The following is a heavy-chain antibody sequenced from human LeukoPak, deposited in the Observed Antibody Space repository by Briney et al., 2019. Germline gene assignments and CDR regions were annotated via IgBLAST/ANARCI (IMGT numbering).Heavy chain of an antibody. Sequence: GGSLRLSCAASGFTFSSYWMHWVRQAPGKGLVWVSRINTDGSSTSYADSVKGRFIVSRDNSRNTHDLQMNSLRTEDTAVYYCVRDFNWAFDYWGQGALVTVSS. D-gene: IGHD3-16*01. CDR2: INTDGSST. J-gene: IGHJ4*02. CDR3: VRDFNWAFDY. V-gene: IGHV3-74*01. CDR1: GFTFSSYW.